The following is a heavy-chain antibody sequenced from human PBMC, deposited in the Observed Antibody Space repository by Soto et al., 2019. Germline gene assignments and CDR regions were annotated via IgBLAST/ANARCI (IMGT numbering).Heavy chain of an antibody. V-gene: IGHV3-23*01. CDR2: FTSGGST. Sequence: EVQLLESGGDLVQPGGSLRLSCAASGFIFSNYAMTWVRQAPGKGPEWVSTFTSGGSTYYRDTVKGRFTISRDNSKNTLYLQMNRLIAEDTALYYCARTDKDNSQSSGWANRFDYWGQGTLVTVSA. CDR3: ARTDKDNSQSSGWANRFDY. J-gene: IGHJ4*02. D-gene: IGHD6-19*01. CDR1: GFIFSNYA.